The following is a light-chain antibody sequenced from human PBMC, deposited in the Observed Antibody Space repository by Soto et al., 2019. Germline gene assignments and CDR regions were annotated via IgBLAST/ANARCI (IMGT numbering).Light chain of an antibody. V-gene: IGLV2-14*01. Sequence: QSALTQPASVSGSPGQSITISCTGTSSDVGGYNYVSWYQQHPGKAPKLMIYEVSNRPSGVSNRFSGSKSGNTASLTISGLQSEEEADYYCSSYTSSSPCVFGGGTQLTVL. CDR1: SSDVGGYNY. J-gene: IGLJ3*02. CDR3: SSYTSSSPCV. CDR2: EVS.